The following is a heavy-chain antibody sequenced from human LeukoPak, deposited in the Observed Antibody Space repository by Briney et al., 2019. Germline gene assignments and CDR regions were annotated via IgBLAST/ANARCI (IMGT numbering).Heavy chain of an antibody. CDR3: VRPDIVTVPLGC. V-gene: IGHV3-74*01. CDR1: GFTFSSYW. D-gene: IGHD2-2*01. CDR2: INTDGSIT. J-gene: IGHJ4*02. Sequence: GGSLRLSCAASGFTFSSYWMHWVRQAPGKGLVWVSRINTDGSITDYADSVKGRFTISRDNAKNTLYLQVNSLRAEDTAIYYCVRPDIVTVPLGCWGQGTLVTVSS.